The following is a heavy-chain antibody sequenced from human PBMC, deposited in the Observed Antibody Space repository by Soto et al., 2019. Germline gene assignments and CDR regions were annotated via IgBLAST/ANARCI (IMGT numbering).Heavy chain of an antibody. CDR1: GGTFSSYA. V-gene: IGHV1-69*13. Sequence: SVEVSCKXSGGTFSSYAISWVRQAPGQGLEWMGGIIPIFGTANYAQKFQGRVTITADESTSTAYMELSSLRSEDTAVYYCARDDPYCSGGSCYYYYWGQGTLVTVSS. D-gene: IGHD2-15*01. J-gene: IGHJ4*02. CDR2: IIPIFGTA. CDR3: ARDDPYCSGGSCYYYY.